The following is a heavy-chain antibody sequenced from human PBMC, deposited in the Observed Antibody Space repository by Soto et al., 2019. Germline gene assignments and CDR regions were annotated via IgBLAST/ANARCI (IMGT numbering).Heavy chain of an antibody. V-gene: IGHV4-59*01. CDR3: ATLTTYNWFDP. J-gene: IGHJ5*02. D-gene: IGHD1-1*01. CDR2: IYNSGST. CDR1: GGSISSYY. Sequence: SETLSLTCTVSGGSISSYYWSWIRQPPGKGLEWIGYIYNSGSTNYNPSLRSRVTISVDTSKNQFSLKLTSVIAADTAVYYCATLTTYNWFDPWGQGTLVTVSS.